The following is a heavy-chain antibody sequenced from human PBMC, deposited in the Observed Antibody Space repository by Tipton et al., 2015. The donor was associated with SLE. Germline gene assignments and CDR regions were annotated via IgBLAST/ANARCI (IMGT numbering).Heavy chain of an antibody. J-gene: IGHJ6*02. CDR1: GGSFSGYY. CDR3: AREKSIAVAGRFYYYYGMDV. Sequence: TLSLTCAVYGGSFSGYYWSWIRQPPGKGLEWIGEINRSGSTNYNPSLKSRVTISVDTSKNQFSLKLSSVTAADTAVYYCAREKSIAVAGRFYYYYGMDVWGQGTTVTVSS. CDR2: INRSGST. D-gene: IGHD6-19*01. V-gene: IGHV4-34*01.